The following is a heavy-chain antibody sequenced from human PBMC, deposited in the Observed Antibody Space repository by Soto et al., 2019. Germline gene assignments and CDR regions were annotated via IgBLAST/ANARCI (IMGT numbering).Heavy chain of an antibody. J-gene: IGHJ4*02. CDR2: IIPIFGTA. Sequence: GASVKVSCKASGGTFSSYAISWVRQAPGQGLEWMGGIIPIFGTANYAQKFQGRVTITADESTSTAYMELSSLRSEDTAVYYCARGRMVRGVITRTLSYWGQGTLVTVSS. D-gene: IGHD3-10*01. CDR3: ARGRMVRGVITRTLSY. V-gene: IGHV1-69*13. CDR1: GGTFSSYA.